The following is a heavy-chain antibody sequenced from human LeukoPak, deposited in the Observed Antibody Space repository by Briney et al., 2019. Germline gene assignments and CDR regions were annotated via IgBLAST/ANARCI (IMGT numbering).Heavy chain of an antibody. CDR3: STKQRSTVAGGNYYYMDV. D-gene: IGHD4-11*01. CDR2: IYTSGST. J-gene: IGHJ6*03. Sequence: SQTLSLTCTVSGGSISSGSYYWSWIRQPAGKGLEWIGRIYTSGSTNYNPSLKSRVTISVDTSKNQFSLKLSSVTAAAPALYFYSTKQRSTVAGGNYYYMDVWGKGTTVTVSS. CDR1: GGSISSGSYY. V-gene: IGHV4-61*02.